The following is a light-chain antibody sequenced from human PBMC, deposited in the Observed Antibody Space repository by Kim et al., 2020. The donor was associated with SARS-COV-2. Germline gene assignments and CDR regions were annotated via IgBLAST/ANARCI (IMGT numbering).Light chain of an antibody. CDR1: KLGDKY. CDR2: QDN. CDR3: QAWDSSTVV. V-gene: IGLV3-1*01. J-gene: IGLJ3*02. Sequence: SYELTQPPSVSVSPGQTASITCSGDKLGDKYACWYQQKPGQSPVLVIYQDNKRPSGIPEQFSGSNSGNTATLTISGTQAMDEADYYCQAWDSSTVVFGGG.